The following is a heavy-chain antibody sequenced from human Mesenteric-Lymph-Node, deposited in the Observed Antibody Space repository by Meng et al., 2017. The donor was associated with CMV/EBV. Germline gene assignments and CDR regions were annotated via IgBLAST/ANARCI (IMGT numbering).Heavy chain of an antibody. CDR1: GFTFSSYA. Sequence: GESLKISCAASGFTFSSYAMNWVRQAPGKGLEWVSSIGPTGRDTFYADSVKGRFTISRDNSKNMVYLQMNSLRAEDTAVYYCAGLESWGQGTLVTVSS. CDR3: AGLES. V-gene: IGHV3-23*01. CDR2: IGPTGRDT. J-gene: IGHJ5*01.